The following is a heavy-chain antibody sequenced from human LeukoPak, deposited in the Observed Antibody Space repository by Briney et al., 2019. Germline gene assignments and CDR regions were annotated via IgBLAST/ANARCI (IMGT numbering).Heavy chain of an antibody. J-gene: IGHJ5*02. D-gene: IGHD5-18*01. CDR3: AKMKEAHSSYGYGFDP. V-gene: IGHV3-23*01. CDR1: GFTFSSYA. Sequence: PGGSLRLSCVISGFTFSSYAMSWVRQAPGKGLEWVSGISAGGGSTYHADSVKGRFTISRDNSKNTLYLQMNSLRAEDTAVYYCAKMKEAHSSYGYGFDPRGQGTLVTVSS. CDR2: ISAGGGST.